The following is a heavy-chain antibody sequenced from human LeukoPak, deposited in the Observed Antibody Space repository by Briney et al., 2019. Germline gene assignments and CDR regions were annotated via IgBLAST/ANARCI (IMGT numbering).Heavy chain of an antibody. V-gene: IGHV1-69*06. CDR2: IIPFFGRA. CDR1: GGTFSSYG. CDR3: ARDNNDYVWGSYRYGFDP. J-gene: IGHJ5*02. Sequence: SVKVSCEASGGTFSSYGISWVRQAPGQGLEWMGGIIPFFGRADYAQKFQGRVTITADKSTSTAYMDLTSLKSEDTAVYYCARDNNDYVWGSYRYGFDPWGQGTLVTVSS. D-gene: IGHD3-16*02.